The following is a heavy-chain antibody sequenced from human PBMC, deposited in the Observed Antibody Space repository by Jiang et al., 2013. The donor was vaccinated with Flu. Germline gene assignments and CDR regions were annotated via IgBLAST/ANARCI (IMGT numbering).Heavy chain of an antibody. CDR2: IYHSGST. CDR3: ARDDGYSSGWRNWYFDL. V-gene: IGHV4-4*02. D-gene: IGHD6-19*01. CDR1: GGSISSTNW. J-gene: IGHJ2*01. Sequence: KPSGTLSLTCAVSGGSISSTNWWSWVRQPPGKGLEWIGEIYHSGSTNYNPSLKSRVTISVDKSKNQFSLKLSSVTAADTAVYYCARDDGYSSGWRNWYFDLWGRGTLVTVSS.